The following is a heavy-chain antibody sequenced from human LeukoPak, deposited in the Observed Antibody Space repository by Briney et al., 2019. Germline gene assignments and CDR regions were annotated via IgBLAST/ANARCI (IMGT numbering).Heavy chain of an antibody. CDR2: IFTTWTT. D-gene: IGHD4-17*01. CDR3: ARVNWISDGDYNYYMDV. Sequence: SETLSLTCSVSGASISRGSYYWSWIRQPAGKGLEWIGRIFTTWTTEYNPSLKSRATISIDTSKNQFSLKLTSATAADTVVYYCARVNWISDGDYNYYMDVWGKGTTVTVSS. CDR1: GASISRGSYY. J-gene: IGHJ6*03. V-gene: IGHV4-61*02.